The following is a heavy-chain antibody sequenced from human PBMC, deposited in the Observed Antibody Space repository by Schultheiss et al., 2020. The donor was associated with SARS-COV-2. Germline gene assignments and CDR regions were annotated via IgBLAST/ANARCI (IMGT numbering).Heavy chain of an antibody. CDR3: ARNYCSSTSCFEFDY. J-gene: IGHJ4*02. V-gene: IGHV4-34*01. Sequence: SETLSLTCADYGASFSNYYWNWVRQPPGKGLEWIGEISQTEGTSYNPSLRSRVTISVDKSKNQFSLKLSSVTAADTAVYYCARNYCSSTSCFEFDYWGQGTLVTVSS. CDR2: ISQTEGT. CDR1: GASFSNYY. D-gene: IGHD2-2*01.